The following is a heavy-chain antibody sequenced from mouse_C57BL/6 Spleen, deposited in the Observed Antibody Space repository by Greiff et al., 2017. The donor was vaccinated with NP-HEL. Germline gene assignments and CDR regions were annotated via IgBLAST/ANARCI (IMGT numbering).Heavy chain of an antibody. J-gene: IGHJ3*01. CDR2: IYPGDGDT. CDR3: ARRGGAWFAY. CDR1: GYAFSSSW. V-gene: IGHV1-82*01. Sequence: QVQLQQSGPELVKPGASVKISCKASGYAFSSSWLNWVKQRPGKGLEWIGRIYPGDGDTNYNGKFKGKATLTADKSSSTAYMQRSGLTSEDSAVYFCARRGGAWFAYWGQGTLVTVSA.